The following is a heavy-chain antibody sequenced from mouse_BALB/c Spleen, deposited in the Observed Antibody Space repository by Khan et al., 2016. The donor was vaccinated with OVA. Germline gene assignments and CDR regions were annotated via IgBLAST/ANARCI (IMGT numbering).Heavy chain of an antibody. CDR3: SRQPYYHYNIMDY. D-gene: IGHD2-10*01. CDR1: GFSLTNYG. CDR2: IWSDGST. Sequence: QVQLKQSGPGLVAPSQSLSITCTISGFSLTNYGVHWVRQPPGKGLEWLVVIWSDGSTTYNSALKSRLTISKDNSTSQVFLKMNSLQTDDTAVYFGSRQPYYHYNIMDYWGQGTSVTVSS. V-gene: IGHV2-6-1*01. J-gene: IGHJ4*01.